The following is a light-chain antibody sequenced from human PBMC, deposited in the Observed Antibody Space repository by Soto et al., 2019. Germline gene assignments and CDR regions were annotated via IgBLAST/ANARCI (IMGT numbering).Light chain of an antibody. J-gene: IGKJ2*03. CDR2: AAS. CDR1: QSINRNF. V-gene: IGKV3-20*01. CDR3: QQYGSSPMYS. Sequence: EIVFTQSPGTLYFSPGEGATLSCRASQSINRNFLAWYQQKRGQVPRLLIYAASIRATGIPDRFSGSGSGTDFTLTVSRLEPEDFAVYYCQQYGSSPMYSFGQGTKVDIK.